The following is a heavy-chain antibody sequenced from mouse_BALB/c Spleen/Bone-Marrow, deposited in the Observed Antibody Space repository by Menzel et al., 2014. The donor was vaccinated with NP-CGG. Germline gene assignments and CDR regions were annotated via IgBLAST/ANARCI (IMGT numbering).Heavy chain of an antibody. CDR2: IDPANGNT. CDR3: ASYRYAWYFDV. Sequence: VQLQQSGAELAKPGASVKLSCTASGFNIKDTYMHWVKQRPEQGLEWIGRIDPANGNTKYDPKFQGKATITADTSSNTAYLQLSILTSEDTAFYYGASYRYAWYFDVWGAGTTVTVSS. J-gene: IGHJ1*01. D-gene: IGHD2-14*01. V-gene: IGHV14-3*02. CDR1: GFNIKDTY.